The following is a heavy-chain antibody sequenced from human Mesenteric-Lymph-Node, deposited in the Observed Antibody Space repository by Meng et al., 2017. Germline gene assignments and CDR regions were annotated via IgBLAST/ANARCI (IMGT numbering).Heavy chain of an antibody. V-gene: IGHV1-18*01. CDR1: GGTFSSYA. D-gene: IGHD2-15*01. CDR3: ARASDCSGGSCYSSY. CDR2: ISAYNGNT. J-gene: IGHJ4*02. Sequence: ASVKVSCKASGGTFSSYAISWVRQAPGQGLEWMGWISAYNGNTNYAQKLQGRVTMTTDTSTSTAYMELRSLRSDDTAVYYCARASDCSGGSCYSSYWGQGTLVTVSS.